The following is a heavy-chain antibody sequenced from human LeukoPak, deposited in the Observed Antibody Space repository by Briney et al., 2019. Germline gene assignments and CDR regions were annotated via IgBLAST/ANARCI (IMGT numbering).Heavy chain of an antibody. CDR3: ARAERITMIVVPKPGIDYFDY. V-gene: IGHV4-59*01. CDR2: IYYSGST. J-gene: IGHJ4*02. CDR1: AGSISGYY. Sequence: PSETLSLTCTVSAGSISGYYWSWIRQPPGKGLEWIGYIYYSGSTNYNPSLKSRVTISVDTSKNQFSLKLSSVTAADTAVYYCARAERITMIVVPKPGIDYFDYWGQGALVTVSS. D-gene: IGHD3-22*01.